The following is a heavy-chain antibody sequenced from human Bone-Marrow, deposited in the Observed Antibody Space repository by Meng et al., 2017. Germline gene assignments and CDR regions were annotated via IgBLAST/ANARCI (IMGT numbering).Heavy chain of an antibody. CDR1: GGSFNGYY. V-gene: IGHV4-34*01. J-gene: IGHJ2*01. CDR3: ARDCRILHYFKPYFDL. Sequence: QLLLQRWGAGLFKPSVTLSLPGALSGGSFNGYYWIWIRQPPGKGLEWNREISHSGSTYHNPSLKSRLTLSLDTSKNLFSLKLTFVTPADTAVYYSARDCRILHYFKPYFDLWGRGTLVTVSS. D-gene: IGHD1-26*01. CDR2: ISHSGST.